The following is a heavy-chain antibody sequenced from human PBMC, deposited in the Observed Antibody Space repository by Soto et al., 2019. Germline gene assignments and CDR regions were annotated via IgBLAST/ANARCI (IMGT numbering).Heavy chain of an antibody. Sequence: DSVKVSCNASGYAFTSYYMHWVRQAPGQGLEWMGIINPSGGSTSYAQKFQGRVTMTRDTSTSTVYMELSSLRSEDTAVYYCAREAGIVATILNYWGQGTLVTVSS. CDR3: AREAGIVATILNY. CDR1: GYAFTSYY. J-gene: IGHJ4*02. D-gene: IGHD5-12*01. CDR2: INPSGGST. V-gene: IGHV1-46*03.